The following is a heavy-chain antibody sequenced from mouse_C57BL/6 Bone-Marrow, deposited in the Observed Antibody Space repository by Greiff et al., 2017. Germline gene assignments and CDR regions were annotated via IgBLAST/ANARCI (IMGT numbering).Heavy chain of an antibody. V-gene: IGHV1-69*01. J-gene: IGHJ1*03. CDR1: GYTFTSYW. CDR2: IDPSDSYT. CDR3: ARWVFDV. Sequence: QVQLQQPGAELVMPGASVKLSCKASGYTFTSYWMHWVKQRPGQGLEWIGEIDPSDSYTNYNQKFKGQSTLTVDKSSSTAYMQLSSLTSEDSAVYYCARWVFDVWGTGTTVTVSS.